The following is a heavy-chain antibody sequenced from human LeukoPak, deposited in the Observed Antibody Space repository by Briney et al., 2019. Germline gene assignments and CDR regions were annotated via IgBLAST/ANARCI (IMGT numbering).Heavy chain of an antibody. D-gene: IGHD3-22*01. Sequence: SETLSLTCAVYGGSFSGYYWSWIRQPPGKGLEWIGEINHSGSTNYNPSLKSRVTISIDTSKNQFSLKLSSVTAADTAVYYWARGLLLRVYNYCGEGTLVTVSS. CDR3: ARGLLLRVYNY. CDR2: INHSGST. CDR1: GGSFSGYY. V-gene: IGHV4-34*01. J-gene: IGHJ4*02.